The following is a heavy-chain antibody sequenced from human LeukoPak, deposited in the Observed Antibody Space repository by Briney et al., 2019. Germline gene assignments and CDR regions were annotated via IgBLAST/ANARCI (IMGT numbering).Heavy chain of an antibody. D-gene: IGHD3-3*01. J-gene: IGHJ6*02. CDR2: IYYSGST. CDR3: ARSGYFRIWVYGMDV. Sequence: SQTLSLTCTVSGGSISSGGYYWSWIRQHPGKSLEWIGYIYYSGSTYYNPSLKSRVTISVDTSKNQFSLKLSSVTAADTAVYYCARSGYFRIWVYGMDVWGQGTTVTVSS. V-gene: IGHV4-31*03. CDR1: GGSISSGGYY.